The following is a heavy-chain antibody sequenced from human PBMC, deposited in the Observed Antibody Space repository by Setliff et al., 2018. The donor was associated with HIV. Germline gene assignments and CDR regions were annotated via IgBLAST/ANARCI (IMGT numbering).Heavy chain of an antibody. J-gene: IGHJ4*02. D-gene: IGHD2-2*01. CDR2: TYHSGIV. CDR3: ARVRLRVPPSIFDY. V-gene: IGHV4-34*01. CDR1: GAPFNGYY. Sequence: PSETLSLTCAVYGAPFNGYYWAWIRQSPAKGLEWVGETYHSGIVNYNPSLQSRVTISTETSKNQFSLRLNSVTVADTAVYYCARVRLRVPPSIFDYWGMGSLVTVSS.